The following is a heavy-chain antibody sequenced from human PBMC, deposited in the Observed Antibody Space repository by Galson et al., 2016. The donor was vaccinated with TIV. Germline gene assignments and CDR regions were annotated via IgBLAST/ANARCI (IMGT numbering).Heavy chain of an antibody. J-gene: IGHJ6*02. CDR1: GGIFIGYG. CDR2: IIPLFGIV. V-gene: IGHV1-69*04. Sequence: SVKVSCKASGGIFIGYGISWVRQAPGKGLEWMGRIIPLFGIVSYAQRFQGRVAIIADKSTGPTYMALSSLRSEDTAVYYCVRSGTYYYDSSGDNWGQGTTVTVSS. D-gene: IGHD3-22*01. CDR3: VRSGTYYYDSSGDN.